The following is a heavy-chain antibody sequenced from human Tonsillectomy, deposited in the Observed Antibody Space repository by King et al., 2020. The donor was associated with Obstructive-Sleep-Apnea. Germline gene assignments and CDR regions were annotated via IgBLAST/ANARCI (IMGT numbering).Heavy chain of an antibody. CDR1: GGSFTDYF. CDR3: ARGCGAAAVNWFDP. V-gene: IGHV4-34*01. Sequence: VQLQQWGAGLLKPSETLSLTCAVCGGSFTDYFWSWVRQPPGKGLEWIGEINHSGSTNHNPSLKSRVTMSVDTSKTQFSLKLTSVTAADTAVYYCARGCGAAAVNWFDPWGQGTLVTVSS. D-gene: IGHD6-13*01. CDR2: INHSGST. J-gene: IGHJ5*02.